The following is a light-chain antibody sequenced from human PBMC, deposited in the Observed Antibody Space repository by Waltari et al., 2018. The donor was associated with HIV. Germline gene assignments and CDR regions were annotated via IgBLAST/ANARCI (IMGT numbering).Light chain of an antibody. CDR2: AAS. V-gene: IGKV1-27*01. CDR3: QKYNSVPLT. CDR1: QVINSY. J-gene: IGKJ4*01. Sequence: DIQLTQSPSSLSASVGDRVTITCRASQVINSYLAWYQQKPGKVPKLLIYAASTLQSGVPSRFGGSGSGTDFSLTISSLQPEDVATYYCQKYNSVPLTFGGGTKVEIK.